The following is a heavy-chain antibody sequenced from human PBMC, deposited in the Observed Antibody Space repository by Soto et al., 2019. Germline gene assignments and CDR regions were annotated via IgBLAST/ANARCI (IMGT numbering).Heavy chain of an antibody. CDR2: VYWHDDK. CDR3: AHSHFEILTGPFDA. CDR1: GFSLTNTGVT. J-gene: IGHJ5*02. D-gene: IGHD3-9*01. V-gene: IGHV2-5*01. Sequence: QITLKESAPSLVKPTQTLTLTCTFSGFSLTNTGVTVGWIRQPPGKALEWLALVYWHDDKRYNPSLRNRLTIATDTSTNRVVLTLATVCPVDTATYYCAHSHFEILTGPFDAWGRGTLVTVSS.